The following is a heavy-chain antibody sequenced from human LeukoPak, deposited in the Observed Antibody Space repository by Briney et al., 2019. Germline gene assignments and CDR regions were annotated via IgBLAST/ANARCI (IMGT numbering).Heavy chain of an antibody. Sequence: SETLSLTCAVYGGSFSGYYWSWIRQPPGKGLEWIGEINHSGSTYYNPPLKSRVTISVDTSKNQFSLKLNSVTAADSAVYYCARQLWFGEFHFDYWGQGTLFIVSS. D-gene: IGHD3-10*01. CDR1: GGSFSGYY. J-gene: IGHJ4*02. CDR3: ARQLWFGEFHFDY. V-gene: IGHV4-34*01. CDR2: INHSGST.